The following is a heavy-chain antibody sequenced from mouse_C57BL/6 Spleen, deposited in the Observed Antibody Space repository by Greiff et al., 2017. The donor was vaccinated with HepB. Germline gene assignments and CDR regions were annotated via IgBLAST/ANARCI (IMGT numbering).Heavy chain of an antibody. Sequence: QVQLQQPGAELVMPGASVKLSCKASGYTFTSYWMHWVKQRPGQGLEWIGEIDPSDSYTNYNQKFKGKSTLTVDKSSSTAYMQLSSLTSEDSAFYYCARGTSAKGDYYAMDYWGQGTSVTVSS. V-gene: IGHV1-69*01. CDR1: GYTFTSYW. D-gene: IGHD3-2*02. J-gene: IGHJ4*01. CDR2: IDPSDSYT. CDR3: ARGTSAKGDYYAMDY.